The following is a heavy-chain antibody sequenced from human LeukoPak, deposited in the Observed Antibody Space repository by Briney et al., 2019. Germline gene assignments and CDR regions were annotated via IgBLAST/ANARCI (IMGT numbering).Heavy chain of an antibody. D-gene: IGHD2-15*01. CDR3: ERAPGRYAFDF. CDR2: VSGSGDSP. CDR1: GFTFSNYA. V-gene: IGHV3-23*01. J-gene: IGHJ3*01. Sequence: QPGGSLRLSCAASGFTFSNYAMNWGRQAPRKGLEWGSSVSGSGDSPYYPDPVKGPFTIYRDHAKNTLYAEMNSLRAEDQAVYYRERAPGRYAFDFWGQGTMVTVSS.